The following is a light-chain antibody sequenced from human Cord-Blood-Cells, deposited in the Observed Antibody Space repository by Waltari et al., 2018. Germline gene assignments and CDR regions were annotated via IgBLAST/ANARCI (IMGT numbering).Light chain of an antibody. CDR1: SSDVGSYTL. CDR3: CSYAGSSTVV. CDR2: EVS. J-gene: IGLJ2*01. V-gene: IGLV2-23*02. Sequence: QSALTQPASVSGSPGQSITLSCTGTSSDVGSYTLVSWYQQHPGKAPKLMIYEVSKRPSGVSNRFSGSKSGNTASLTISGLQAEDEADYYCCSYAGSSTVVFGGGTKLTVL.